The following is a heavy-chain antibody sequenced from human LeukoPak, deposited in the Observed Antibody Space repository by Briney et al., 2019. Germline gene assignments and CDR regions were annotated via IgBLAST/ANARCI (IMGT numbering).Heavy chain of an antibody. CDR2: IYHSGST. V-gene: IGHV4-38-2*02. D-gene: IGHD3-16*01. CDR3: ARVIDDYVWGSDC. Sequence: PSETLSLTCTVSGYSISSGYYWGWIRQPPGKGLEWVGSIYHSGSTYYNPSLKSRVTISVDTSKNQFSLKLSSVTAADTAVYYCARVIDDYVWGSDCWGQGTLVTVSS. CDR1: GYSISSGYY. J-gene: IGHJ4*02.